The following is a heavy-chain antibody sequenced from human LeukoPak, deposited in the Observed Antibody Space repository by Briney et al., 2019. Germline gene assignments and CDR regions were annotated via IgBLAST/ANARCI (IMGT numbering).Heavy chain of an antibody. CDR2: ISSRGSYI. J-gene: IGHJ4*02. Sequence: GESLRLSCAASGFTFSAHSMNWVRQAPGKGLGWVASISSRGSYIYYGGSVKGRFTVSRDNARNSVYLQMNSLRVEDTAVYYCVRRAVSGEEALDFDYWGQGTLVTVSS. D-gene: IGHD6-19*01. CDR3: VRRAVSGEEALDFDY. V-gene: IGHV3-21*01. CDR1: GFTFSAHS.